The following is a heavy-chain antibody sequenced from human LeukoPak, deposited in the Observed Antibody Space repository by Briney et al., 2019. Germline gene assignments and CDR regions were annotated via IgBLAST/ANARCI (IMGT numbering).Heavy chain of an antibody. CDR3: ARDAYGDAFDI. D-gene: IGHD3-10*01. Sequence: ASVKVSRKASGYTLTGYYMHWVRQAPGQGLEWRGWINPNSGGTNYAQRFQGRVTMTRDTSISAAYIELSRLGSVDTAVYYCARDAYGDAFDIWGQGTMVSVSS. CDR1: GYTLTGYY. V-gene: IGHV1-2*02. J-gene: IGHJ3*02. CDR2: INPNSGGT.